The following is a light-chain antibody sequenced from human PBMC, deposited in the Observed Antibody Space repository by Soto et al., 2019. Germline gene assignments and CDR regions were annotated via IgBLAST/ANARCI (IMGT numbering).Light chain of an antibody. Sequence: DFQMTQSPSTLSASLGDRVTITCRASQNINSWLAWFQQKPGKARKLLIYKASSLESGVPARFSGSGSGTEFTLTISSLQPEDFATYYCQQYYGPWTFGQGTKVEIK. CDR2: KAS. CDR1: QNINSW. J-gene: IGKJ1*01. V-gene: IGKV1-5*03. CDR3: QQYYGPWT.